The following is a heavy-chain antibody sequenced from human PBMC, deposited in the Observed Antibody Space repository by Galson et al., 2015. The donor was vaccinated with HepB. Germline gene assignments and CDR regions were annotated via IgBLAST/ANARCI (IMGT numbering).Heavy chain of an antibody. Sequence: QSGADVKKPGESLRISCAGSGYSFPSSWISWVRQMPGKGLEWIGIIYPGDSDTRYSQSFQGQVTISADKSISTAYLQWSSLKASDTAMYYCARRGMGGRGFWFDPWGQGTLVTVSS. CDR1: GYSFPSSW. CDR2: IYPGDSDT. V-gene: IGHV5-51*01. J-gene: IGHJ5*02. CDR3: ARRGMGGRGFWFDP. D-gene: IGHD1-26*01.